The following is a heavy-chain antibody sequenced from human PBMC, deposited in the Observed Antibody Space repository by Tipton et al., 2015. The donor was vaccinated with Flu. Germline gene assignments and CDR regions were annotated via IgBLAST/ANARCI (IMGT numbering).Heavy chain of an antibody. CDR1: GGSISSSSYY. D-gene: IGHD3-10*01. CDR2: INHSGST. J-gene: IGHJ3*02. CDR3: ARVKSVRWFGEPLSAFDI. Sequence: TLSLTCTVSGGSISSSSYYWGWIRQPPGKGLEWIGEINHSGSTNYNPSLKSRVTISVDTSKNQFSLKLSSVTAADTAVYYCARVKSVRWFGEPLSAFDIWGQGTMVTVSS. V-gene: IGHV4-39*07.